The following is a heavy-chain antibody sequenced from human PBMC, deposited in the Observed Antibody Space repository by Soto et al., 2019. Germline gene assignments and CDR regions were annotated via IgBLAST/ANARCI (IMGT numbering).Heavy chain of an antibody. CDR1: GFTFSSYA. CDR2: ISYDGSNK. J-gene: IGHJ4*02. V-gene: IGHV3-30-3*01. D-gene: IGHD6-19*01. Sequence: GGSLRLSCAASGFTFSSYAMHWVRQAPGKGLEWVAVISYDGSNKYYADSVKGRFTISRDNSKNTLYLQMNSLRAEDTAVYYCARERAGVVAGFLRGDYWGQGTLVTVSS. CDR3: ARERAGVVAGFLRGDY.